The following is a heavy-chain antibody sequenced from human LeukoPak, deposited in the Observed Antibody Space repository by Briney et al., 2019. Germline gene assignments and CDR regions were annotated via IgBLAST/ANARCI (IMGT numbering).Heavy chain of an antibody. CDR2: ISHSGTNV. V-gene: IGHV3-11*01. J-gene: IGHJ4*02. D-gene: IGHD3-22*01. CDR3: ARDGAYDDASGYRADF. Sequence: PRGSLRLSCTAPLYRFRDYYMNWFRQTPGKGLEWLSRISHSGTNVQYADSVRGRFTVSRDNHKNTLYFQMNSLRVEDTALYYCARDGAYDDASGYRADFWGQGTLVTVSS. CDR1: LYRFRDYY.